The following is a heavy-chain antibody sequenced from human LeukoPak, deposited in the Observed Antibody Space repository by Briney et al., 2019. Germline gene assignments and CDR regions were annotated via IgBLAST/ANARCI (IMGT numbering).Heavy chain of an antibody. V-gene: IGHV4-34*01. D-gene: IGHD6-13*01. CDR3: ARGLGGSRTSDY. CDR1: GGSISSYY. J-gene: IGHJ4*02. Sequence: SETLSLTCTVSGGSISSYYWSWIRQPPGKGLEWIGEMSHSGSTYYNPSLKSRVTISVDTSKNHLSLRLSSVTAADTAVYYCARGLGGSRTSDYWGQGTLVTVSS. CDR2: MSHSGST.